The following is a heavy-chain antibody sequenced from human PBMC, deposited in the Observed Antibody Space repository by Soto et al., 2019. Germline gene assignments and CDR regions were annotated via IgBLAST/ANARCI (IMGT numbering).Heavy chain of an antibody. J-gene: IGHJ4*02. D-gene: IGHD3-16*01. Sequence: EVQLLESGGVLVQPGGSLRLSCAASGFTFSSYAMTWVRQAPGKGLEWVSSLSSAATDAYYADSVKCRFTISRDNSKNTLYLHMSSLRADDTAVYYCAKGGRTQRTDYWGQGTLVTVSS. CDR1: GFTFSSYA. V-gene: IGHV3-23*01. CDR2: LSSAATDA. CDR3: AKGGRTQRTDY.